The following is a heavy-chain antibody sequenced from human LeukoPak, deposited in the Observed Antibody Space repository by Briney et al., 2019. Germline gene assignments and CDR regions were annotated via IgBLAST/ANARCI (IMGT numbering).Heavy chain of an antibody. Sequence: PSETLSLTCTVSGGSITNYYWSWIRQPAGKGLEWIGRIYASGSTNYNPSLKSRVTMSVDTSKNQFSLTLSSVTAADTAVYYCARDVDLERFDYWGQGMLVTVSS. CDR1: GGSITNYY. J-gene: IGHJ4*02. CDR3: ARDVDLERFDY. D-gene: IGHD1-1*01. CDR2: IYASGST. V-gene: IGHV4-4*07.